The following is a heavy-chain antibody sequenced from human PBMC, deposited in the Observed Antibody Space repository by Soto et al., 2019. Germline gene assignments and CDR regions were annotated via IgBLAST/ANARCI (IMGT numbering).Heavy chain of an antibody. CDR3: ARDRFSGNYVVEYYYYYGMDV. CDR1: GFTFSSYS. CDR2: ISSSSSTI. J-gene: IGHJ6*02. D-gene: IGHD1-7*01. Sequence: PGGSLRLSCAASGFTFSSYSMNWVRQAPGKGLEWVSYISSSSSTIYYADSVKGRFTISRDNAKNSLYLQMNSLRDEDTAVYYCARDRFSGNYVVEYYYYYGMDVWGQGTTVTVSS. V-gene: IGHV3-48*02.